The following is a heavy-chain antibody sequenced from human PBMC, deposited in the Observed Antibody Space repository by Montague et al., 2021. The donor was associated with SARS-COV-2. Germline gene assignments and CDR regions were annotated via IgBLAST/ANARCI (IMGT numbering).Heavy chain of an antibody. D-gene: IGHD7-27*01. CDR3: AHSLLFSSLGDFDS. CDR1: GGSISSYYW. V-gene: IGHV2-70*12. Sequence: TLSLTCTVSGGSISSYYWSWIRQPPGKALEWLTLIDWDDDKYYSTSLKTRLTISKDTSKNQVVLTMTNMDPLDTGTYYCAHSLLFSSLGDFDSWGQGTLVTVAS. J-gene: IGHJ4*02. CDR2: IDWDDDK.